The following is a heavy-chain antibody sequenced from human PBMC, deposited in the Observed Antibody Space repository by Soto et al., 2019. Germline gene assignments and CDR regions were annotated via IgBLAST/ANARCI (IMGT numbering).Heavy chain of an antibody. CDR1: GDSVSSNSAA. D-gene: IGHD5-12*01. Sequence: SQTLSLTCAISGDSVSSNSAAWNWIRQSPSRGLEWLGRTYYRSKWYNDYAVSVKSRITINPDTSKNQFSLQLNSVTPEDTAVYYCARLPPAWLRHRKGFDPWAQRTLVTGSS. CDR3: ARLPPAWLRHRKGFDP. CDR2: TYYRSKWYN. J-gene: IGHJ5*02. V-gene: IGHV6-1*01.